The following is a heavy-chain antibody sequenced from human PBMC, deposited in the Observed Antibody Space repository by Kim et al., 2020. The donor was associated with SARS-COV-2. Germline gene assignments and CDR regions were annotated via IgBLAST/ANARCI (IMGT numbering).Heavy chain of an antibody. J-gene: IGHJ6*02. Sequence: YYVDPVKGRFTISRGNAKNSLYLQMNSLRAEDTAMYYCTRDFPGFGGMDVWGQGTTVTVSS. CDR3: TRDFPGFGGMDV. D-gene: IGHD3-10*01. V-gene: IGHV3-7*01.